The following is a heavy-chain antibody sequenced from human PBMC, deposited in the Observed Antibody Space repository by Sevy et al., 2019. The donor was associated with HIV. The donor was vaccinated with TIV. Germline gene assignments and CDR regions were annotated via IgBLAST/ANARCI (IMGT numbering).Heavy chain of an antibody. Sequence: GGSLRLSCAASGFAFSTHAMHWVRQAPGKGLEWVAVISYGGTETFYAASVEGRFTISRDTSKKMLYMQINRLKTEDTAVYYCSRAGGYSIKWYPLYWGHGTLVTVSS. J-gene: IGHJ4*01. CDR1: GFAFSTHA. D-gene: IGHD1-26*01. V-gene: IGHV3-30-3*01. CDR3: SRAGGYSIKWYPLY. CDR2: ISYGGTET.